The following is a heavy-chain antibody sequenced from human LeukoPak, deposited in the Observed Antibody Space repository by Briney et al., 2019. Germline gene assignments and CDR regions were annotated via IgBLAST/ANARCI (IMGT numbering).Heavy chain of an antibody. CDR1: GGSISSYY. CDR3: ARTPVNPMVQDLFYFDY. V-gene: IGHV4-59*08. Sequence: PSETLSLTCTVSGGSISSYYWSWIRQPLGKGLEWIGYTYYSGSTNYNPSLKSRVTISVDTSKNQFSLKLSSVTAADTAVYYCARTPVNPMVQDLFYFDYWGQGTLVTVSS. D-gene: IGHD3-10*01. J-gene: IGHJ4*02. CDR2: TYYSGST.